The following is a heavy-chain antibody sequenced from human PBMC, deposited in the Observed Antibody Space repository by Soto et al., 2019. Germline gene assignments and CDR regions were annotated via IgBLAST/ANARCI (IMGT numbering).Heavy chain of an antibody. J-gene: IGHJ4*02. Sequence: EVQLVESGGGLVQPGGSLRLSCAASGFTFSSYSMNWVRQAPGKGLEWVANIKQDGSEKYYVDSVKGRFTISRDNAKNSLYLQMNSLRAEDTAVYYCARDPLTVAGTAFDYWGQGTLVTVSS. CDR2: IKQDGSEK. V-gene: IGHV3-7*01. CDR3: ARDPLTVAGTAFDY. CDR1: GFTFSSYS. D-gene: IGHD6-19*01.